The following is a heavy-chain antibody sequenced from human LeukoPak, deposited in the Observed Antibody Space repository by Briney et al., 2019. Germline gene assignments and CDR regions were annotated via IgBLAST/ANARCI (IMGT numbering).Heavy chain of an antibody. V-gene: IGHV1-2*02. CDR3: ARSDDYGDTYFDY. J-gene: IGHJ4*02. D-gene: IGHD4-17*01. CDR2: INPNSGGT. CDR1: GYTFTGYY. Sequence: ASVKVSCKASGYTFTGYYMHWVRQAPGQGLEWMGWINPNSGGTNYAQKFQGRVTMTRDTSISTAYMELSRLRSDDTAVYYCARSDDYGDTYFDYWGQGILVTVSS.